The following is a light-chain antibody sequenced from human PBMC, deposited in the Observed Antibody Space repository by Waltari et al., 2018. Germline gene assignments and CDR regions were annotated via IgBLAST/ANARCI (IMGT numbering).Light chain of an antibody. CDR2: GAS. J-gene: IGKJ2*01. CDR1: QSVSSSY. V-gene: IGKV3-20*01. CDR3: QQYGSLPYT. Sequence: TQSPGTLSLSPGARATLSCRASQSVSSSYLAWYQQKPGQAPRLLLYGASNRATGIPDRFSGSASGTDFTLTISSLESEDFAVYHCQQYGSLPYTFGQGTKLEIK.